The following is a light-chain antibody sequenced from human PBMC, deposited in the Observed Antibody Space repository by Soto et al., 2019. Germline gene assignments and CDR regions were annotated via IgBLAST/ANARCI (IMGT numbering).Light chain of an antibody. J-gene: IGLJ1*01. CDR2: DVS. V-gene: IGLV2-14*03. CDR3: SSYTTSNTRQIV. Sequence: QSVLTQPVSVSGSPVQSITISCTGTSSDVGGYNYVSWYQHHPGKAPKLTIYDVSNRPSGVSNRFSGSKSGNTASLTISGLQPEDEADYYCSSYTTSNTRQIVLGTGTKVTVL. CDR1: SSDVGGYNY.